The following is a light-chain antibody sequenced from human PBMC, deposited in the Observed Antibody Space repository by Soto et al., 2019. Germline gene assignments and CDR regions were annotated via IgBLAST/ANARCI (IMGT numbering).Light chain of an antibody. CDR1: HYVYSN. CDR2: RAS. Sequence: EIVMTQSPATLSVSPWERARLSCTASHYVYSNVAWFQQRPGQAPRLLIYRASTRATGTPARFSGSGSGTEFTLTITSLQSEDFALYYCQQYHNLWTFGQGTKVDIK. V-gene: IGKV3-15*01. J-gene: IGKJ1*01. CDR3: QQYHNLWT.